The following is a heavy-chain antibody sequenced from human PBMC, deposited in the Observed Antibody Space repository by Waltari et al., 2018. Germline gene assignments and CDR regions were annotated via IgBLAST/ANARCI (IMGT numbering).Heavy chain of an antibody. CDR3: ARAYQGLVAFDI. V-gene: IGHV1-69*02. Sequence: QVQLVQSGAEGKKPGSSVKGSCKASGGSFSSYTISWVRQAPGQGLEWLGRIIPILGIANYAQKFQGRVTITADKSTSTAYMELSSLRSEDTAVYYCARAYQGLVAFDIWGQGTMVTVSS. CDR1: GGSFSSYT. D-gene: IGHD2-2*01. J-gene: IGHJ3*02. CDR2: IIPILGIA.